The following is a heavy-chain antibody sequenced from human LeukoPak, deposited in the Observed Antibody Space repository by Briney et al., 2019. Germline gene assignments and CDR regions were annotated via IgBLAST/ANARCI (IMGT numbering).Heavy chain of an antibody. CDR1: GFTFSSYG. Sequence: RSLRLSCAASGFTFSSYGIHWVRRAPDKGLEWVAVISCDGRSKYYADSVKGRFTVSRDNSQNTVWLQMNSLTSEDTAVYYCARDSGYGDYAFDYWGQGTLVTVSS. CDR3: ARDSGYGDYAFDY. D-gene: IGHD4-17*01. V-gene: IGHV3-30*03. CDR2: ISCDGRSK. J-gene: IGHJ4*02.